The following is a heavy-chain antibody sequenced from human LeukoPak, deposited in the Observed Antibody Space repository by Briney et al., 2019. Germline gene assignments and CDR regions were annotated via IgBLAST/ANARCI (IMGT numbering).Heavy chain of an antibody. CDR2: ISAYNGNT. D-gene: IGHD3-22*01. Sequence: ASVKVSCKASGYTFTSYCISWVRQAPGQGLEWMGWISAYNGNTNYAQKLHGRVTMTTHTSTSTAYMELRSLRSDDTAVYYCARDLGDYYDSSGYYYMDVWGKGTTLTVSS. J-gene: IGHJ6*03. V-gene: IGHV1-18*01. CDR3: ARDLGDYYDSSGYYYMDV. CDR1: GYTFTSYC.